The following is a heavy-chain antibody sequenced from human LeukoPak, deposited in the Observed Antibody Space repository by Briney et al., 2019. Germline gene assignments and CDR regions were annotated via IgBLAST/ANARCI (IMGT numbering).Heavy chain of an antibody. CDR2: MNPNSGNT. CDR1: GYTFTSYD. D-gene: IGHD2-15*01. Sequence: GASVKDSCKASGYTFTSYDINWVRQATGQGLEWMGWMNPNSGNTGYAQKFQGRVTITRNTSISTAYMELSSLRSEDTAVYYCARGKVGGRYNWFDPWGQGTLVTVSS. J-gene: IGHJ5*02. CDR3: ARGKVGGRYNWFDP. V-gene: IGHV1-8*03.